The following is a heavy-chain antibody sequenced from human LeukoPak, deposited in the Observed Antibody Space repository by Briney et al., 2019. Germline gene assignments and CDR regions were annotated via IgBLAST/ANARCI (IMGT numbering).Heavy chain of an antibody. CDR2: ITPIFGTA. D-gene: IGHD6-13*01. Sequence: GASVKVSCKASGGTFSSYAISWVRQAPGQGLEWMGGITPIFGTANYAQKFQGRVTITADESTSTAYMELSSLRSEDTAVYYCARAPFSSSSWDLYYYGMDVWGKGTTVTVSS. CDR3: ARAPFSSSSWDLYYYGMDV. V-gene: IGHV1-69*13. J-gene: IGHJ6*04. CDR1: GGTFSSYA.